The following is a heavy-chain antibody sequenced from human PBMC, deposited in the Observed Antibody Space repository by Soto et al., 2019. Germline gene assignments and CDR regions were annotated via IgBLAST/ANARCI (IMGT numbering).Heavy chain of an antibody. CDR2: ISGSGGST. CDR1: GFTFSSYA. Sequence: VGSLRVSCAASGFTFSSYAMSWVRQAPGKGLEWVSAISGSGGSTYYADSVKGRFTISRDNSKNTLYLQMNRLRAEDTAVYYCAEAGEFLKYYDFWSGYYYDYWGQGTLVTVSS. CDR3: AEAGEFLKYYDFWSGYYYDY. V-gene: IGHV3-23*01. J-gene: IGHJ4*02. D-gene: IGHD3-3*01.